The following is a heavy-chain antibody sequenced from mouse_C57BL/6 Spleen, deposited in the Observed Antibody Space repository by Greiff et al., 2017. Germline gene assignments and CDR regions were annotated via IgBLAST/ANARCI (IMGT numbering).Heavy chain of an antibody. V-gene: IGHV5-17*01. D-gene: IGHD3-2*02. CDR1: GFTFSDYG. CDR3: ARKAAQANAMDY. J-gene: IGHJ4*01. Sequence: DVMLVESGGGLVKPGGSLKLSCAASGFTFSDYGMHWVRQAPEKGLEWVAYISSGSSTIYYADTVKGRFTISRDNAKNTLFLQMTSLRSEDTAMYYCARKAAQANAMDYWGQGTSVTVSS. CDR2: ISSGSSTI.